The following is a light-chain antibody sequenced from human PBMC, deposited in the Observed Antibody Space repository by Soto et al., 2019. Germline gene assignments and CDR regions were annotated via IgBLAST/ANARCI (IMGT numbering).Light chain of an antibody. J-gene: IGKJ1*01. CDR2: GAS. Sequence: EIVMTQSPATLSVSPGERATLSCRASQGIGSTLAWYQQKPGQTPRLLIYGASTRATGVPARFSGSGSGTEFTLTISSLRSEDFAVYYCQQYNDWPRTFGQGTKVDIK. V-gene: IGKV3-15*01. CDR1: QGIGST. CDR3: QQYNDWPRT.